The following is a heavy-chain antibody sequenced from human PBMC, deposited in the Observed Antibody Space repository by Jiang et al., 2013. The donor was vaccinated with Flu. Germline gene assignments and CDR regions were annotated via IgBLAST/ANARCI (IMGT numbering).Heavy chain of an antibody. Sequence: GAEVKKPGTFVKVSCKASGYSFTNYYMHWVRQAPGQGLEWMGVINPSSGTTTHAQNFLGRVTMTRDTSTRTVYMELSSLRSEDTAVYYCTRGEEWAFDIWGQGTMVTVSS. CDR3: TRGEEWAFDI. V-gene: IGHV1-46*01. J-gene: IGHJ3*02. D-gene: IGHD3-3*01. CDR2: INPSSGTT. CDR1: GYSFTNYY.